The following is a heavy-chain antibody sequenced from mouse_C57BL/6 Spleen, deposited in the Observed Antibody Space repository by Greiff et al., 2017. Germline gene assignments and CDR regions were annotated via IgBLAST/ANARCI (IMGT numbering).Heavy chain of an antibody. CDR1: GYSITSGYY. CDR3: ARDSNYYAMDY. D-gene: IGHD2-5*01. J-gene: IGHJ4*01. Sequence: EVQLVESGPGLVKPSQSLSLTCSVTGYSITSGYYWNWIRQFPGNKLEWMGYISYDGSNNYNPSLKNRISITRDTSKNQFFLKLNSGTTEDTATYYCARDSNYYAMDYWGQGTSVTVSS. CDR2: ISYDGSN. V-gene: IGHV3-6*01.